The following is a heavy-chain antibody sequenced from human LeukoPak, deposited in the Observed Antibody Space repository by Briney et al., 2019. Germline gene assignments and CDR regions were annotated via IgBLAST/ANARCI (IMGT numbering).Heavy chain of an antibody. CDR2: IYSGGDT. CDR1: GFSVTNYY. J-gene: IGHJ4*02. V-gene: IGHV3-66*01. Sequence: GGSLRLSCAASGFSVTNYYMSWVRRAPGKGLEWVSVIYSGGDTFHADSVKGRFILSRDISKNTLYLRMNGLRVDDTAVYYCTRDPDGWGQGTLVTVSS. CDR3: TRDPDG.